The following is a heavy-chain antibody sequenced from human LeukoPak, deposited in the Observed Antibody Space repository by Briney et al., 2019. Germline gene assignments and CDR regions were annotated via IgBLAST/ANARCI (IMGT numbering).Heavy chain of an antibody. CDR2: ISRDGLTK. CDR1: GFTYRNYG. D-gene: IGHD5-24*01. V-gene: IGHV3-30*18. CDR3: AKDKSDRDGYFDY. Sequence: GGSLRLSCAASGFTYRNYGMHWVRQAPGKGLEWVAVISRDGLTKYYADSVKGRFTISRDNSKNTLYLQMNSLRAEDTAVYYCAKDKSDRDGYFDYWGQGTLVTVSS. J-gene: IGHJ4*02.